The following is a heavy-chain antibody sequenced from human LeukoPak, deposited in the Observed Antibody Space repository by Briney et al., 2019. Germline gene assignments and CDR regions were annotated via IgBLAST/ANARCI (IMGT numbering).Heavy chain of an antibody. CDR2: IYSGGST. CDR3: ARARSGSNDY. D-gene: IGHD3-22*01. J-gene: IGHJ4*02. CDR1: GFTVSSNH. Sequence: GGSLRLSCAASGFTVSSNHMSWVRQAPGKGLEWVSVIYSGGSTYYADSVKGRFTISRDNSKNTLYLQMNSLRAEDTAAYYCARARSGSNDYWGQGTLVTVSS. V-gene: IGHV3-66*01.